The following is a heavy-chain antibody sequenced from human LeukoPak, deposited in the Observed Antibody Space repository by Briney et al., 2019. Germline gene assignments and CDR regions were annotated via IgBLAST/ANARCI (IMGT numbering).Heavy chain of an antibody. J-gene: IGHJ6*02. D-gene: IGHD5-12*01. Sequence: GGSLRLSCTASGFTFGDYPMSWVREAPGEGLEWVGLLIGKAFGETTEYAASARSRFTISRDDSKTIAYLQMNSLKIEDTAVYFCTRAGIVATVGYAMDVWGQGTTVTVSS. CDR2: LIGKAFGETT. CDR3: TRAGIVATVGYAMDV. V-gene: IGHV3-49*04. CDR1: GFTFGDYP.